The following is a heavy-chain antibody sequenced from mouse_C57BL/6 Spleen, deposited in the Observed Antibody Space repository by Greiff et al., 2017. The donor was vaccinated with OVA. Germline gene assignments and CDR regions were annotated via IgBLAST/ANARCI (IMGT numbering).Heavy chain of an antibody. D-gene: IGHD3-1*01. CDR3: ARSGGDAMDY. CDR2: IYPRSGNT. J-gene: IGHJ4*01. V-gene: IGHV1-81*01. Sequence: QVQLQQSGAELARPGASVKLSCKASGYTFTSYGISWVKQRTGQGLEWIGEIYPRSGNTYYNEKFNGKATLTADKSSSTAYMELRSLTSEDSAVYFCARSGGDAMDYWGQGTSVTVSS. CDR1: GYTFTSYG.